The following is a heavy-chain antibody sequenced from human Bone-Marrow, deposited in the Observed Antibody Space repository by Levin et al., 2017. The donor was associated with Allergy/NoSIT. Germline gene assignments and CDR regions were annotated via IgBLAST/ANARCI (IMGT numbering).Heavy chain of an antibody. Sequence: GSLRLSCTVSGGSISSSSYYWGWIRQPPGKGLEWIGSIYYSGSTYYNPSLKSRVTISVDTSKNQFSLKLSSVTAADTAVYYCARRDSSSWGIDYWGQGTLVTVSS. CDR2: IYYSGST. J-gene: IGHJ4*02. D-gene: IGHD6-13*01. CDR1: GGSISSSSYY. V-gene: IGHV4-39*01. CDR3: ARRDSSSWGIDY.